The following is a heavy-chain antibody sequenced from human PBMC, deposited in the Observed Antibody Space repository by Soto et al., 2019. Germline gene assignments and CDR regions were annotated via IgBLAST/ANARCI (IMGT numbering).Heavy chain of an antibody. J-gene: IGHJ5*02. Sequence: ASVKVSCKASGYTFTGYYMHWVRQAPGQGLEWMGWINPNSGGTNYAQKFQGRVTMTRDTSISTAYMELSRLRSDDTAVYYCAREGWIGELLWFDPWGQGTLVTVSS. CDR3: AREGWIGELLWFDP. D-gene: IGHD3-10*01. CDR2: INPNSGGT. V-gene: IGHV1-2*02. CDR1: GYTFTGYY.